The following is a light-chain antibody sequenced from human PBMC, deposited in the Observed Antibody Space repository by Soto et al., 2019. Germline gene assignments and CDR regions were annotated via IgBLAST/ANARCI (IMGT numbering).Light chain of an antibody. CDR3: QQRSNWPPIT. CDR1: QSVSSH. Sequence: EIVLTQSPATRSLSPGERATLSCRASQSVSSHLAWYQQKPGQAPRLLIYGSSNRATGIPARFSGSGSGTDFTPTISSLEPEDFAVYYCQQRSNWPPITFGQGTRLDIK. V-gene: IGKV3-11*01. CDR2: GSS. J-gene: IGKJ5*01.